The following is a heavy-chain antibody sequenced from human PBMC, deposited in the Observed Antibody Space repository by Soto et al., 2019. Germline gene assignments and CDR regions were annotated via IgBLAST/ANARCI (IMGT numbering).Heavy chain of an antibody. CDR2: IYYTGSI. J-gene: IGHJ4*02. V-gene: IGHV4-61*08. CDR3: AGELSGLGH. Sequence: SETLSLTCAVSGGSISSGGYYWTWIRQPPGKGLEWIAYIYYTGSINYNPSLKSRVTISVDTSKNQFSLKLSSVTAADTAVYYCAGELSGLGHWGQGTLVTVSS. CDR1: GGSISSGGYY. D-gene: IGHD2-15*01.